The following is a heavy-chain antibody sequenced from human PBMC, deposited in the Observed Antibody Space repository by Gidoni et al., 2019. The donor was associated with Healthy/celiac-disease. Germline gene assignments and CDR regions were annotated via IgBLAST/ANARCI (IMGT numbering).Heavy chain of an antibody. D-gene: IGHD6-19*01. Sequence: QLQLQESGSGLVKPSQTLSLTCAVSGGSLSSGGYSWSWIRQPPGKGLEWIGYIYHSGSTYYNPSLKSRVTISVDRSKNQFSLKLSSVTAADTAVYNCARDPGYSSGWLLFDYWGQGTLVTVSS. CDR1: GGSLSSGGYS. V-gene: IGHV4-30-2*01. J-gene: IGHJ4*02. CDR3: ARDPGYSSGWLLFDY. CDR2: IYHSGST.